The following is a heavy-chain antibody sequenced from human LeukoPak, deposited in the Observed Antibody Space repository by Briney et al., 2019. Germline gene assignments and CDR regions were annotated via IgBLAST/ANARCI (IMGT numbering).Heavy chain of an antibody. CDR3: ARQADNNWFDY. D-gene: IGHD2-15*01. Sequence: ASVKVSCKASGYTFTGYYIHWLRQAPGQGLEWMGFINPNSGVTKYTQKFQGRVTMTSDTSISTVYMELTRLRFDDTAIFYCARQADNNWFDYWGQGTLVTVSS. J-gene: IGHJ5*01. V-gene: IGHV1-2*02. CDR2: INPNSGVT. CDR1: GYTFTGYY.